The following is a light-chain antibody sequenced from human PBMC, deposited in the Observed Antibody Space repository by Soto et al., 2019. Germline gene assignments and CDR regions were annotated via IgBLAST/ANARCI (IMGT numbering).Light chain of an antibody. J-gene: IGLJ2*01. CDR3: RVWDSSSDLP. V-gene: IGLV3-21*04. Sequence: SYELTQPPSVSVAPGKTARITCGGNNIGSKSVHWYQQKPGQAPVLVIYYDSDRPSGIPERFSGSNSGNTATLTISRVEAGDEADYYCRVWDSSSDLPFGGGTKLTVL. CDR1: NIGSKS. CDR2: YDS.